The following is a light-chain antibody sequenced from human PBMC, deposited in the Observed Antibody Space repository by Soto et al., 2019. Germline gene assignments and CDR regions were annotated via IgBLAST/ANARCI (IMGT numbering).Light chain of an antibody. J-gene: IGLJ2*01. Sequence: QSALTQPASVSGSPGQSITISCTGTGSYVGSYNYVSWYQQHPGKATKLMIYDVSNRPSGVSNRFSGSKSGKPASLTISGLQAEDEADYYCSSYTISRTLVFGGGTKLTVL. CDR1: GSYVGSYNY. CDR3: SSYTISRTLV. CDR2: DVS. V-gene: IGLV2-14*03.